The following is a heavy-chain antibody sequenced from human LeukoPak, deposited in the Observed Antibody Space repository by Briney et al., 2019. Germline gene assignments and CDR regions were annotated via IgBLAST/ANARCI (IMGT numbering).Heavy chain of an antibody. D-gene: IGHD2-15*01. CDR2: ISSSSSYI. CDR1: GFTFSSYS. CDR3: ARDSDVHCSGGSCTNFDY. Sequence: GGSLRLSCAASGFTFSSYSMNWVRQAPGKGLEWVSSISSSSSYIYYADSLKGRVTISRDNAKRSLYLQMNSLRAEDTAIYYCARDSDVHCSGGSCTNFDYWGQGTLVTVSS. J-gene: IGHJ4*02. V-gene: IGHV3-21*01.